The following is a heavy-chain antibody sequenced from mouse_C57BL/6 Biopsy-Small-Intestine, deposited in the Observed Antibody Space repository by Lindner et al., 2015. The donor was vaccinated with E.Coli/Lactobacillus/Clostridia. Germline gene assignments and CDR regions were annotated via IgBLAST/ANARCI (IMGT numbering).Heavy chain of an antibody. J-gene: IGHJ2*01. V-gene: IGHV1-81*01. Sequence: VQLQESGAELARPGASVKLSCKASGYTFTSYGINWVKQRTGQGLEWIGGIYPRSGNTFHNEKFRGKATLTADKSSSTAFMELRSLTSEDSAVYFCAREGVNYFDYWGRGTTLTVSS. D-gene: IGHD2-5*01. CDR3: AREGVNYFDY. CDR1: GYTFTSYG. CDR2: IYPRSGNT.